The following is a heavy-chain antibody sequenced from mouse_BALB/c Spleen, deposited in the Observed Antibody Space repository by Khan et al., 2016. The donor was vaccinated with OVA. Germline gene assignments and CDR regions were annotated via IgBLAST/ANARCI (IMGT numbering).Heavy chain of an antibody. V-gene: IGHV14-1*02. CDR3: ARSGYFAWFTY. D-gene: IGHD1-1*01. CDR1: GFNIKDYY. CDR2: IDPENGDP. J-gene: IGHJ3*01. Sequence: VQLQQSGAELVRPGALVKLSCKPSGFNIKDYYIHWVKQRPEKGLEWIGWIDPENGDPIYDQGFQGKAIITADTSSNTAYLQRRSLASEDTAVYYWARSGYFAWFTYWGQGTLVTVSA.